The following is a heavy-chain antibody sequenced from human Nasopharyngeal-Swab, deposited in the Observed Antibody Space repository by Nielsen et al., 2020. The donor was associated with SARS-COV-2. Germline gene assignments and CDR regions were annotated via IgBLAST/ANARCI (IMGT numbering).Heavy chain of an antibody. CDR2: INHSGAT. J-gene: IGHJ4*01. Sequence: SEALSLTCAAYGGSFSYYYWNWIRQSPGKGLEWIAEINHSGATNYTPSLKSRSPISVETSKNQLSLKVTSVTAADTAVYFCARRTSANYRPCFESWGHGSLVTVSS. V-gene: IGHV4-34*01. D-gene: IGHD1-7*01. CDR3: ARRTSANYRPCFES. CDR1: GGSFSYYY.